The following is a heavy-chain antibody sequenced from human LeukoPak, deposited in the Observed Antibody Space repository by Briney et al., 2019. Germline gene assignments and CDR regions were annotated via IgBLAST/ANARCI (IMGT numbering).Heavy chain of an antibody. J-gene: IGHJ4*02. V-gene: IGHV3-11*01. CDR1: GFTFSDYY. D-gene: IGHD3-10*01. CDR3: ASSFETYYYGSGIFDY. Sequence: GGSLRLSCAASGFTFSDYYMSWIRQAPGKGLEWVSCISSSGSTIYYADSVKGRFTISRDNAKNSLYLQMNSLRAEDTAVYYCASSFETYYYGSGIFDYWGQGTLVTVSS. CDR2: ISSSGSTI.